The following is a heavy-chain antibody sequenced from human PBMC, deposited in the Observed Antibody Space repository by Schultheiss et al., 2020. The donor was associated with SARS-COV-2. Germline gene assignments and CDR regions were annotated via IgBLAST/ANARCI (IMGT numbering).Heavy chain of an antibody. CDR1: GYTFTGYY. D-gene: IGHD5-12*01. CDR3: AAIGPAGVATTLFDY. CDR2: INPNSGGT. Sequence: ASVKVSCKASGYTFTGYYMHWVRQAPGQGLEWMGWINPNSGGTNYAQKFQGRVTMTRDTSISTAYMELSRLRSDDTAVYYCAAIGPAGVATTLFDYWGQGTLVTVSS. V-gene: IGHV1-2*02. J-gene: IGHJ4*02.